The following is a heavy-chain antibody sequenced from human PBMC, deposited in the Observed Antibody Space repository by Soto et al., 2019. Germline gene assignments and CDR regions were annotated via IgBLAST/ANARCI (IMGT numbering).Heavy chain of an antibody. Sequence: NPGGSLRLSCAASGFTFSSYSMNWVRQAPGKGLEWVSSISSSSSYIYYADSVKGRFTISRDNAKNSLYLQMNSLRAEDTAVYYCARDAGRYCSSTSCYIPDYWGRGTLVTVSS. D-gene: IGHD2-2*02. J-gene: IGHJ4*02. CDR2: ISSSSSYI. CDR3: ARDAGRYCSSTSCYIPDY. V-gene: IGHV3-21*01. CDR1: GFTFSSYS.